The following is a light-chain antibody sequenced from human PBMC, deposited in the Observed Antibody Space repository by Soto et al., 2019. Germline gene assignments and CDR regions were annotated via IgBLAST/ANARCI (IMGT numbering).Light chain of an antibody. CDR3: HQYAAAPLT. V-gene: IGKV3-20*01. CDR2: EAS. Sequence: EIVLTQSPGTLSLSPGERATLSCRASQSVGRNFLAWFQQKPGQAPRLLIYEASNRATGIPDRFSGSGSGTDFTLSISRLEPEDVAVFYCHQYAAAPLTFDGGTRVEIK. CDR1: QSVGRNF. J-gene: IGKJ4*01.